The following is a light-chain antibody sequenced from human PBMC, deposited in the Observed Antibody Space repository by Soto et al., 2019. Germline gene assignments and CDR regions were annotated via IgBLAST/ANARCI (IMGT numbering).Light chain of an antibody. Sequence: ETVVTQSPGTLSLSPGERATLSCRASQSVDSNYLAWYQQKPGQAPRLLIYGASIRATGIPDRFSGSGSGTDFTLTISKLEPEDFAVYHCQQYGRTPYTFGQGTKLEIK. J-gene: IGKJ2*01. CDR1: QSVDSNY. V-gene: IGKV3-20*01. CDR3: QQYGRTPYT. CDR2: GAS.